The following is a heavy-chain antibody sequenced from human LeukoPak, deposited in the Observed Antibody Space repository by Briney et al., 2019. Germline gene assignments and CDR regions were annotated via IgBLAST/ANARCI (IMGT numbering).Heavy chain of an antibody. V-gene: IGHV3-74*01. Sequence: GGSLRLSCAASGFTFSSYWMHWVRQAPGKGLVWVSRINTDGSSTTYADSVKGRFTISRDNAKNTLYLQMNSLRAEDTAVYYCAKDLTVAGICFDYWGQGTLVTVSS. CDR1: GFTFSSYW. CDR3: AKDLTVAGICFDY. J-gene: IGHJ4*02. D-gene: IGHD6-19*01. CDR2: INTDGSST.